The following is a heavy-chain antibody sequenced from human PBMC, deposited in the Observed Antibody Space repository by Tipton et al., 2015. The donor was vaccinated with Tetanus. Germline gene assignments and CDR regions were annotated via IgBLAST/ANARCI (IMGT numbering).Heavy chain of an antibody. D-gene: IGHD3-22*01. CDR1: GYTFTNHA. CDR2: ITVYNGHT. Sequence: QSGPEVKKPGASVKVSCKASGYTFTNHAISWVRQAPGQGLEWVGWITVYNGHTDYAQNLQGRVTLTIESSTNTAYMELRSLRSDDTAVYYCARRPKYYDDSSGSWFDAWGQGTQVAVSS. J-gene: IGHJ5*02. V-gene: IGHV1-18*01. CDR3: ARRPKYYDDSSGSWFDA.